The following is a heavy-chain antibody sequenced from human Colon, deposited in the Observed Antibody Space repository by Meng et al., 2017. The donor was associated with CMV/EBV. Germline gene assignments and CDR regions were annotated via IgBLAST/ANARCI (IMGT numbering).Heavy chain of an antibody. D-gene: IGHD3-10*01. CDR3: ARVGDYPGGYYDY. CDR1: GFTFRSYS. CDR2: ISSDGNIK. Sequence: SLKISCAASGFTFRSYSMNWVRQAPGKGLEWVALISSDGNIKHYSDAVKGRFTISRDNSKNMLSLQMDNLRADDTSVYYCARVGDYPGGYYDYWGQGTLVTVSS. J-gene: IGHJ4*02. V-gene: IGHV3-30*03.